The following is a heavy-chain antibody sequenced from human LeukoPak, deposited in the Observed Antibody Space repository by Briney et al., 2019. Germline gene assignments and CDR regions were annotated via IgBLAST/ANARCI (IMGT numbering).Heavy chain of an antibody. V-gene: IGHV1-69*13. CDR2: IIPIFGTA. CDR1: GGTFSSYA. D-gene: IGHD4-11*01. CDR3: ARDPLTTVTTGAAPDFDY. J-gene: IGHJ4*02. Sequence: SVKVSCKASGGTFSSYAISWVRQAPGQGLEWMGAIIPIFGTANYAQKFQGRVTITADESTSTAYMELSSLRSEDTAVYYCARDPLTTVTTGAAPDFDYWGQGTLVTVSS.